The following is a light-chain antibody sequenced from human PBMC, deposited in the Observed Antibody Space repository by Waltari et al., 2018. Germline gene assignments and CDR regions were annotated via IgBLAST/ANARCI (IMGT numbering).Light chain of an antibody. CDR2: KAS. CDR1: QSISTW. CDR3: QQYNSYPWT. J-gene: IGKJ1*01. Sequence: DIQMTQSPSTLSASVGDGVTITCRASQSISTWLDWYQQKPGKAPKLLIDKASSLESGVPSRFSGIGAGTEFALTISSLQPDDLATYYCQQYNSYPWTFGQGTRLEI. V-gene: IGKV1-5*03.